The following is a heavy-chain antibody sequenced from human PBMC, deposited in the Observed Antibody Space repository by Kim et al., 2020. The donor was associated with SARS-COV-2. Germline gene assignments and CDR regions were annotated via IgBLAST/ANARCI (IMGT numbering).Heavy chain of an antibody. CDR1: GGSFSGYY. J-gene: IGHJ6*03. CDR2: INHSGST. Sequence: SETLSLTCAVYGGSFSGYYWSWIRQPPGKGLEWIGEINHSGSTNYNPSLKSRVTISVDTSKNQFSLKLSSVTAADTAVYYCARGLAVPAASYYYYYMDVWGKGTTVTVSS. CDR3: ARGLAVPAASYYYYYMDV. D-gene: IGHD2-2*01. V-gene: IGHV4-34*01.